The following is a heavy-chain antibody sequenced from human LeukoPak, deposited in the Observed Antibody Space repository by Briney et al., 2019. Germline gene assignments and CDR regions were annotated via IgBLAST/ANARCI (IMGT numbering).Heavy chain of an antibody. CDR2: IYHSGST. J-gene: IGHJ5*02. CDR1: GYSISSGYY. Sequence: SETLSLTCTVSGYSISSGYYWGWIRQPPGKGLEWIGSIYHSGSTYYNPSLKSRVTISVDTSKNQFSLKLSSVTAVDTAVYYCARVYGGNSNWFDPWGQGTLVTVSS. D-gene: IGHD4-23*01. V-gene: IGHV4-38-2*02. CDR3: ARVYGGNSNWFDP.